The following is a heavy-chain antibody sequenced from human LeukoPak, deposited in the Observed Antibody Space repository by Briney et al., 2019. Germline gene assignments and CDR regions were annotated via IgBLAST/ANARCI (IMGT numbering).Heavy chain of an antibody. CDR3: ARDYDILTGYYFRSKYYFDY. V-gene: IGHV4-30-2*03. CDR1: GGSISSGGYS. CDR2: IYYSGST. Sequence: PSQTLSLTCAVSGGSISSGGYSGRWIRQPPGKGLEWIGYIYYSGSTYYNPSLKSPVTISVDTSKNQFSLKLSSVTAADTAVYYCARDYDILTGYYFRSKYYFDYWGQGTQVTVSS. J-gene: IGHJ4*02. D-gene: IGHD3-9*01.